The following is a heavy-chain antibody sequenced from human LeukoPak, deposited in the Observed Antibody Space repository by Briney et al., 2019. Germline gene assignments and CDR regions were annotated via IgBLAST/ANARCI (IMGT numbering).Heavy chain of an antibody. CDR3: ARVGVDSSGYYYVAFDI. D-gene: IGHD3-22*01. CDR1: GYTFTGCY. J-gene: IGHJ3*02. CDR2: INPKSGGT. Sequence: ASVKVSCKASGYTFTGCYMHWVRQAPGQGLEWMGWINPKSGGTNYAQKFQGRVTMTRDTSIRTAYMELSRLRSDDTAVYYCARVGVDSSGYYYVAFDIWGQGTMVTVSS. V-gene: IGHV1-2*02.